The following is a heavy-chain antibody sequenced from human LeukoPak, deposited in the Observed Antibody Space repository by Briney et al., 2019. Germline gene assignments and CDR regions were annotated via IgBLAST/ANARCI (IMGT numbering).Heavy chain of an antibody. D-gene: IGHD1-14*01. V-gene: IGHV4-61*01. Sequence: SETLSLTCIVSGGSVSSGSYYWSWIRQPPGKGLDWIGYIYYSGSTNYNPSLKSRVTISVDTSKNQFSLKLSSVTAADTAVYYCARDFSTEDDYWGQGTLVTVSS. CDR2: IYYSGST. J-gene: IGHJ4*02. CDR3: ARDFSTEDDY. CDR1: GGSVSSGSYY.